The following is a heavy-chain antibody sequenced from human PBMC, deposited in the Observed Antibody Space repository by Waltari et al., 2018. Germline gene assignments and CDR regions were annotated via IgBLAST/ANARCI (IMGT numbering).Heavy chain of an antibody. J-gene: IGHJ5*02. Sequence: QVQLQESGPGLVKPSETLSLTCTVSGGYISSYYWSWIRQPPGKGLEWIGYIYYSGSTNYNPSLKSRVTISVDTSKNQFSLKLSSVTAADTAVYYCARAQLSSGRRFDPWGQGTLVTVSS. CDR1: GGYISSYY. D-gene: IGHD1-1*01. V-gene: IGHV4-59*01. CDR3: ARAQLSSGRRFDP. CDR2: IYYSGST.